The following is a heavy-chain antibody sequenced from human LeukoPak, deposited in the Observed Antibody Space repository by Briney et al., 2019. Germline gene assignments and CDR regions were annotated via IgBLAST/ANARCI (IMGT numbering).Heavy chain of an antibody. J-gene: IGHJ6*03. V-gene: IGHV5-51*01. CDR1: GYSFTSYW. CDR2: IYPGDSDT. D-gene: IGHD3-3*01. CDR3: ARHTPVLRFLEWSPSYYYMDV. Sequence: GESLQISCKGSGYSFTSYWIGWVRQMPGKGLEWRGIIYPGDSDTTYSPSFQGQVTISADKSISTAYLQWSSLKASDTAMYYCARHTPVLRFLEWSPSYYYMDVWGKGTTVTVSS.